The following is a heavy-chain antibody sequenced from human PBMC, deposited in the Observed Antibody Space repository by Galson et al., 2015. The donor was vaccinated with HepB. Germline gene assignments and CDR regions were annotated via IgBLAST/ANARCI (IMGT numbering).Heavy chain of an antibody. J-gene: IGHJ6*02. V-gene: IGHV3-23*01. CDR1: GFTFSSYA. D-gene: IGHD2-8*01. CDR2: ISGSGSRT. Sequence: SLRLSCAASGFTFSSYAINWVRQAPGKGLEWVSSISGSGSRTHYADSVKGRFTISRDNSKNTLYLQMNSLRAEDTAVYYCAKGWSAVFYDMDVWGQGTTVIVSS. CDR3: AKGWSAVFYDMDV.